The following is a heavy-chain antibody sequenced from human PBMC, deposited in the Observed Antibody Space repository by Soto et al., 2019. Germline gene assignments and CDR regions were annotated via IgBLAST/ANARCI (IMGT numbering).Heavy chain of an antibody. CDR1: GFTISDYY. D-gene: IGHD3-10*01. J-gene: IGHJ4*02. Sequence: EVQLVESGADLVQPGGSLRLSCAASGFTISDYYMDWVRQAPGKGLEWVGRTRNKARDYTTQYAASVNGRFTILRDDSKNSLYLQMKSLDTDDTAVYYCVRVRGGGSYHFDYWGQGTLVTVSS. CDR2: TRNKARDYTT. V-gene: IGHV3-72*01. CDR3: VRVRGGGSYHFDY.